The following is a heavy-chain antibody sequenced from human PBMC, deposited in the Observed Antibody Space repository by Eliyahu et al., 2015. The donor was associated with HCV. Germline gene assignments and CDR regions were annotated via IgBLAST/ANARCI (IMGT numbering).Heavy chain of an antibody. CDR3: AKDEIAIAAASAFDI. CDR1: GFXFSSYG. D-gene: IGHD6-13*01. J-gene: IGHJ3*02. V-gene: IGHV3-30*18. Sequence: QVQLVESGGGVVQPGRSLRLSCAXSGFXFSSYGMHWVRQAPGKGLEWVAVISYDGSNKYYADSVKGRFTISRDNSKNTLYLQMNSLRAEDTAVYYCAKDEIAIAAASAFDIWGQGTMVTVSS. CDR2: ISYDGSNK.